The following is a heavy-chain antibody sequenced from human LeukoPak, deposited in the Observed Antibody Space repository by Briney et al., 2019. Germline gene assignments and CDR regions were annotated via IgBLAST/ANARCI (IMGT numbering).Heavy chain of an antibody. CDR2: IYHSGST. CDR3: ARDLAVAGREYYFDY. D-gene: IGHD6-19*01. V-gene: IGHV4-59*12. Sequence: SETLSLTCTVSGGSISSYYWSYIRQPPGKGLEWIGYIYHSGSTYYNPSLKSRVTISVDRSKNQFSLKLSSVTAADTAVYYCARDLAVAGREYYFDYWGQGTLVTVSS. CDR1: GGSISSYY. J-gene: IGHJ4*02.